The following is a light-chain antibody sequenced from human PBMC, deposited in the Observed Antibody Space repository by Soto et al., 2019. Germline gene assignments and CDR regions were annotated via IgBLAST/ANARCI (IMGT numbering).Light chain of an antibody. CDR3: GAWDTSLTVYV. CDR1: SSNIAANS. J-gene: IGLJ1*01. Sequence: QSVLTQPPSVSAAPGQEVTISCSGSSSNIAANSVSWYQHLPGTAPKLLIHDTDRRPSGIPARFPGSKSGTSATLAITGLQTGDEADYYCGAWDTSLTVYVFGRGTKVTVL. V-gene: IGLV1-51*01. CDR2: DTD.